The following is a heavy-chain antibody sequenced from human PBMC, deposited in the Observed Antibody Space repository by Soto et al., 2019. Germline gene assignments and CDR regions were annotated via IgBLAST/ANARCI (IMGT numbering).Heavy chain of an antibody. D-gene: IGHD2-2*01. CDR3: ARFWVPAAMLDY. CDR2: IYYSGST. V-gene: IGHV4-59*01. Sequence: SGGSISSYYWSWIRQPPGKGLEWIGYIYYSGSTNYNPSLKSRVTISVDTSKNQFSLKLSSVTAADTAVYYCARFWVPAAMLDYWGQGTLVTVSS. CDR1: GGSISSYY. J-gene: IGHJ4*02.